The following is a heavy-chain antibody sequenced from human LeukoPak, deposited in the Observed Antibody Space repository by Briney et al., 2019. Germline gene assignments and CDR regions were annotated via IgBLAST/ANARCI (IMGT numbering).Heavy chain of an antibody. D-gene: IGHD2-15*01. CDR3: ARVGGGGYCSDGTCYPTY. CDR1: GYTFTNFA. Sequence: ASVKVSCKASGYTFTNFAMNWVRQAPGQGLEWMGWINTNTGNPTYARDFTGRFVFSLDTSVRTAYLQIDSLRPEDTAVYYCARVGGGGYCSDGTCYPTYWGQGTLVTVSS. V-gene: IGHV7-4-1*01. J-gene: IGHJ4*02. CDR2: INTNTGNP.